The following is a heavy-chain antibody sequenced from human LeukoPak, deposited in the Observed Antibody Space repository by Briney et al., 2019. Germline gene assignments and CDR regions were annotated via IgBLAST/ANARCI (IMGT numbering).Heavy chain of an antibody. V-gene: IGHV4-61*01. CDR3: AREGGGYDHYYYYYGMDV. D-gene: IGHD5-12*01. Sequence: SETLSLTCTVSGGSVSSGSYYWSWIRQPPGKGLEWIGYIYYSGSTNYNPSLKSRVTISVDTSKNQFSLKLSSVTAADTAVYYCAREGGGYDHYYYYYGMDVWGQGTTVTVSS. CDR2: IYYSGST. J-gene: IGHJ6*02. CDR1: GGSVSSGSYY.